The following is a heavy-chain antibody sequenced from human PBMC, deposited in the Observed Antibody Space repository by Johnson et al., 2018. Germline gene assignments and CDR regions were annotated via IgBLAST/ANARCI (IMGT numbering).Heavy chain of an antibody. D-gene: IGHD5-18*01. CDR1: GFTFSTYD. V-gene: IGHV3-13*01. Sequence: EEQLLESGGGLVQHGGSLRLSCAASGFTFSTYDMHWVRQVTGKGLEWVSAIGSTGDTSYSDSVKGRFTISREIAKNSFYLQMNSLRAGDTAVYSCAREQLWGHEAFDIWGQGTMVTVSS. CDR3: AREQLWGHEAFDI. CDR2: IGSTGDT. J-gene: IGHJ3*02.